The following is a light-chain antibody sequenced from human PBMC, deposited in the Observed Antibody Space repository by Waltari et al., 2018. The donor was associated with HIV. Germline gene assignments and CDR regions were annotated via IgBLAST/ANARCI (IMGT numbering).Light chain of an antibody. CDR2: DVS. CDR1: SSDVGGYNY. CDR3: CSYAGSRYV. V-gene: IGLV2-11*01. Sequence: QSVLTQPRSVSGSPGQSVTISCTGSSSDVGGYNYAAWYQQHPGKAPKLMIHDVSKLPSGVPDRFSGSKSGNTASLTISGLQAEDEADYYCCSYAGSRYVFGTGTKVTVL. J-gene: IGLJ1*01.